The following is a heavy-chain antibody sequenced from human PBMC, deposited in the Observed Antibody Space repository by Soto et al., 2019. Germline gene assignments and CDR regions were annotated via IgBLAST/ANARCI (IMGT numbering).Heavy chain of an antibody. D-gene: IGHD1-7*01. CDR2: MNPNSGNT. CDR3: ARGEELPPYYYYMDV. V-gene: IGHV1-8*01. J-gene: IGHJ6*03. Sequence: ASVKVSCKASGYTFTSYDINWVRQAIGQGLEWMGWMNPNSGNTGYAQKFQGRVTMTRNTSISTAYMELSSLRSEDTAVYYCARGEELPPYYYYMDVWGKGTTVTVSS. CDR1: GYTFTSYD.